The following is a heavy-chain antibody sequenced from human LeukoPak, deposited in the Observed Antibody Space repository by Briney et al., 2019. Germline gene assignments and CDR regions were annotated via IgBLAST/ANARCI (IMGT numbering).Heavy chain of an antibody. D-gene: IGHD3-3*01. CDR2: ISGSGGST. J-gene: IGHJ4*02. V-gene: IGHV3-23*01. CDR1: GFTFSSYA. Sequence: GGSLRLSCAASGFTFSSYAMSWVRQAPGKGLEWVSAISGSGGSTYYADSVKGRFTISRDNSKNTLYLQMNSLRAEDTGVYYCAKAVYYDFWSGYFFDYWGQGTLVTVSS. CDR3: AKAVYYDFWSGYFFDY.